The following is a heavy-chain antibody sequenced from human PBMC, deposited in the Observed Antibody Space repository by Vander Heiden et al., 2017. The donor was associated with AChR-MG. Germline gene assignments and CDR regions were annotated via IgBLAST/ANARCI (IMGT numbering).Heavy chain of an antibody. CDR3: ARHPYCSSTSCYTLWFDP. V-gene: IGHV4-39*01. CDR2: IYYSGST. CDR1: GGSISSSSYY. Sequence: QLPLQESGPGLVKPSETLSLTCTVSGGSISSSSYYWGWIRQPPGKGLEWIGSIYYSGSTYYNPSLKSRVTISVDTSKNQFSLKLSSVTAADTAVYYCARHPYCSSTSCYTLWFDPWGQGTLVTVSS. J-gene: IGHJ5*02. D-gene: IGHD2-2*02.